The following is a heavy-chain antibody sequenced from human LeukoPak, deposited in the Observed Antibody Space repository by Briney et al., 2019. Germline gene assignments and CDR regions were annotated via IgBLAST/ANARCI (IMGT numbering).Heavy chain of an antibody. V-gene: IGHV3-7*01. CDR2: IKQDGSEK. CDR3: ARYLTQYYYDSSGYLDY. J-gene: IGHJ4*02. D-gene: IGHD3-22*01. CDR1: GFTFSSYW. Sequence: GGSLRLSCAASGFTFSSYWMSWVRRAPGKGLEWVANIKQDGSEKYYVDSVKGRFTISRDNAKNSLYLQMNSLRAEDTAVYYCARYLTQYYYDSSGYLDYWGQGTLVTVSS.